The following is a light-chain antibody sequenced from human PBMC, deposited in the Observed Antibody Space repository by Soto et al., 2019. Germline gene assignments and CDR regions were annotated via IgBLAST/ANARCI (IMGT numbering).Light chain of an antibody. CDR3: QQRNNWPLT. V-gene: IGKV3-11*01. CDR1: QSVSSY. Sequence: EIVLTQSPATLSLSPGERATLSCRASQSVSSYLAWYQQKVGQAPRLLIYDSSNRATGIPARFSGSGSGTDFTRTISSLDPEDFAVYYFQQRNNWPLTFGGGTKVEIK. J-gene: IGKJ4*01. CDR2: DSS.